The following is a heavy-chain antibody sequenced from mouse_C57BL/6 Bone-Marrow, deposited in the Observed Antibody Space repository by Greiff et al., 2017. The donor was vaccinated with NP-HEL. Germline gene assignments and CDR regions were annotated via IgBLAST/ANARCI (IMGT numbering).Heavy chain of an antibody. CDR3: ARDAVGNYDYYAMDY. J-gene: IGHJ4*01. D-gene: IGHD2-1*01. CDR2: SRNKANDYTT. Sequence: EVKVVESGGGLVQSGRSLRLPCATSGFTFSDFYMEWVRQAPGKGLEWIAASRNKANDYTTEYSASVKGRFIVSRDTSQSILYLQMNALRAEDTAIYYCARDAVGNYDYYAMDYWGQGTSVTVSS. CDR1: GFTFSDFY. V-gene: IGHV7-1*01.